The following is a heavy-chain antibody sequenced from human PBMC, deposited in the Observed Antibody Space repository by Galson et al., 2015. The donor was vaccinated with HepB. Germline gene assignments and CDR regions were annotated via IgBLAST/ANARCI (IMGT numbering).Heavy chain of an antibody. Sequence: SVKVSCKASGYIFSSYGISWVRQAPGQGLEWMGWISAYNGNTNYAQKFQGRLTMTRDTSTRTAHMEMRNLRSDDTAVYYCARDGPDIVVEPAAMGDYWGQGTLVTVSS. V-gene: IGHV1-18*01. CDR2: ISAYNGNT. CDR3: ARDGPDIVVEPAAMGDY. D-gene: IGHD2-2*01. CDR1: GYIFSSYG. J-gene: IGHJ4*02.